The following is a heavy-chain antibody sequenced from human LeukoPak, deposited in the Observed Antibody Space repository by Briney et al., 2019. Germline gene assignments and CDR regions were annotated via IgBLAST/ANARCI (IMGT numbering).Heavy chain of an antibody. CDR1: GYTFTSYD. Sequence: ASVKVSCKASGYTFTSYDFNWVRQATGQRPEWMGWMSPNSGDAGYAQKFQDRVTMTRNTSISTAYMELSSLRSDDTAVYYCARGPPNWGYDYWGPGTLVTVSS. V-gene: IGHV1-8*01. CDR2: MSPNSGDA. J-gene: IGHJ4*02. CDR3: ARGPPNWGYDY. D-gene: IGHD7-27*01.